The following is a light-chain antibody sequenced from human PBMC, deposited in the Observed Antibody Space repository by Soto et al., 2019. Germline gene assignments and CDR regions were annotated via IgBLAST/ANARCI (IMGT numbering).Light chain of an antibody. J-gene: IGKJ1*01. CDR2: LAS. Sequence: DLQMTQSPSTLSASVGDRVTITCRASQNIRSRLAWYQQRPGKAPKLLIYLASSLSSGVPSKFSGSGSGTDFTLTISSLQSEDFAEYHCQQYNNWPQTFGQGTKVDIK. CDR1: QNIRSR. V-gene: IGKV1-5*01. CDR3: QQYNNWPQT.